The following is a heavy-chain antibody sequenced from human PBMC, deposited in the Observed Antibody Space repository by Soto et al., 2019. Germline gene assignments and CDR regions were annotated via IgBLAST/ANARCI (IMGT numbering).Heavy chain of an antibody. V-gene: IGHV3-74*01. CDR1: GFTFSSYW. CDR3: ARDPLGRRSSSWYLSYYYYGMDV. Sequence: PGGSLRLSCAGSGFTFSSYWMHWVRQAPGKGLVWVSRMYTDGSSTYYADSVKGRFTISRDNSKNTLYLQMNSLRAEDTAVYYCARDPLGRRSSSWYLSYYYYGMDVWGQGTTVTVSS. J-gene: IGHJ6*02. D-gene: IGHD6-13*01. CDR2: MYTDGSST.